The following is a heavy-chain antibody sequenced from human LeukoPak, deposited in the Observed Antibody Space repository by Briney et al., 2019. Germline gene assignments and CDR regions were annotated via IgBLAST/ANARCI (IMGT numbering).Heavy chain of an antibody. CDR1: GFTFTRSA. J-gene: IGHJ4*02. Sequence: SVKVSCKASGFTFTRSAMQWVRQARGQRLEWIGWIVVGSGNTNYAQKFQERVTITRDMATSTAYMELSSQRSEDTAVYYCAASVGATGEGLDYWGQGTLVSVSS. CDR2: IVVGSGNT. CDR3: AASVGATGEGLDY. V-gene: IGHV1-58*02. D-gene: IGHD1-26*01.